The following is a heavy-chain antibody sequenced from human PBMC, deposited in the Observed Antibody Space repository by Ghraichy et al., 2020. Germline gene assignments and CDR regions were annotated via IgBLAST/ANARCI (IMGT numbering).Heavy chain of an antibody. CDR3: ARLGLRLGELSSDY. CDR1: GGSISSSSYY. CDR2: IYYSGST. V-gene: IGHV4-39*01. Sequence: ETLSLTCTVSGGSISSSSYYWGWIRQPPGKGLEWIGSIYYSGSTYYNPSLKSRVTISVDTSKNQFSLKLSSVTAADTAVYYCARLGLRLGELSSDYWGQGTLVTVSS. D-gene: IGHD3-16*02. J-gene: IGHJ4*02.